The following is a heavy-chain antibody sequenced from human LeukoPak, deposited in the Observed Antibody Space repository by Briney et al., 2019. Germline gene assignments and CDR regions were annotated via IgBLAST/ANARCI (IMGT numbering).Heavy chain of an antibody. J-gene: IGHJ1*01. CDR1: GGSISSSGYY. V-gene: IGHV4-30-2*01. Sequence: SETLSLTCTVSGGSISSSGYYWSWIRQPPGKGLEWIGYIYHSGSTYYNPSLKSRVTISVDRSKNQFSLKLSSVTAADTAVYYCARYCSSTSCYESDYFQHWGQGTLVTVSS. D-gene: IGHD2-2*01. CDR3: ARYCSSTSCYESDYFQH. CDR2: IYHSGST.